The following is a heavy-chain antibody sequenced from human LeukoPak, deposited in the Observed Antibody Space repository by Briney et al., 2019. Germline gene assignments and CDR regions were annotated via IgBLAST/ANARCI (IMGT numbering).Heavy chain of an antibody. CDR3: ARDGRAVSWYNWNYDLENWFDP. J-gene: IGHJ5*02. D-gene: IGHD1-7*01. V-gene: IGHV1-69*05. CDR2: IIPIFGTA. Sequence: ASVKVSCKASGYTFTSYGISWVRQAPGQGLEWMGRIIPIFGTANYAQKFQGRVTITTDESTSTAYMELSSLRSEDTAVYYCARDGRAVSWYNWNYDLENWFDPWGQGTLVTVSS. CDR1: GYTFTSYG.